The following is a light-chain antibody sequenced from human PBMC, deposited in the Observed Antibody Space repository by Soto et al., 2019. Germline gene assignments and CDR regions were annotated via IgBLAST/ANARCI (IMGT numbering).Light chain of an antibody. J-gene: IGLJ3*02. CDR3: AAWDDSLDAQV. CDR1: DSNIGNNA. Sequence: QSVLTQPPSVSGAPRQRVTISCSGSDSNIGNNAVKWYQLVPGKAPRVVNYRTIGVLSGVSDRFSGSKSGTSASLAISRRQSEDEADYYCAAWDDSLDAQVFGGGTKVTVL. V-gene: IGLV1-36*01. CDR2: RTI.